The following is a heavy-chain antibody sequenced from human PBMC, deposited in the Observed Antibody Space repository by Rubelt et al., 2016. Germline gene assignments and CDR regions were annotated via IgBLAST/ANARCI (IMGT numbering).Heavy chain of an antibody. D-gene: IGHD1-7*01. CDR2: ISSSSSYT. J-gene: IGHJ6*02. CDR1: GGSISSYY. CDR3: ARAGGFVGGTYYYYGMDV. V-gene: IGHV3-11*05. Sequence: QVQLQESGPGLVKPSETLSLTCTVSGGSISSYYWGWIRQPPGKGLEWGSYISSSSSYTNYADTVKGRLTISRDNAKNSLYLQMNSLRAEDTAVYYCARAGGFVGGTYYYYGMDVWGQGTTVTVSS.